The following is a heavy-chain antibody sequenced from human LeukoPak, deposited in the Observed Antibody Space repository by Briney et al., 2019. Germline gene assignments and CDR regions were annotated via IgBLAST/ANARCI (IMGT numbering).Heavy chain of an antibody. Sequence: GGSLRVSCAASGFTFSSYGMHWVRQAPGKGLEWVTFIRYDGSNKYYADSVKGRFTISRDNSKNTLYLQMNSLRAEDTAVYYCAREGGEWELLRTFDYWGQGTLVTVSS. CDR2: IRYDGSNK. CDR3: AREGGEWELLRTFDY. J-gene: IGHJ4*02. D-gene: IGHD1-26*01. V-gene: IGHV3-30*02. CDR1: GFTFSSYG.